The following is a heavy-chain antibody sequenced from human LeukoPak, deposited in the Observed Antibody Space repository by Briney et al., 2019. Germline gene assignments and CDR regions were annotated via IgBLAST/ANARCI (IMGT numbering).Heavy chain of an antibody. J-gene: IGHJ6*02. CDR2: ISGSGGST. Sequence: GGSLRLSCAASGFTFSSYAMSWVRQAPGKGLEWVSAISGSGGSTYYADSVKGRFTISRDNSKNSLYLQMNSLRAEDTAVYYCARDISDIVVVVAAFHYGMDVWGQGTTVTVSS. V-gene: IGHV3-23*01. D-gene: IGHD2-15*01. CDR1: GFTFSSYA. CDR3: ARDISDIVVVVAAFHYGMDV.